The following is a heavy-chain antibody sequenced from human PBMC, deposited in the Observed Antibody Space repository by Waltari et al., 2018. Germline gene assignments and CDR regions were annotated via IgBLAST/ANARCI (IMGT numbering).Heavy chain of an antibody. CDR2: IYYSGST. V-gene: IGHV4-61*05. J-gene: IGHJ3*02. CDR3: ARGGGVVIASDAFDI. Sequence: QLQLQESGPGLVKPSETLSLTCTVSGGSISSSSYYWGWIRQPPGKGLEWIGYIYYSGSTNYNPSLKSRVTISVDTSKNQFSLKRSSVTAADTAVYYCARGGGVVIASDAFDIWGQGTMVTVSS. CDR1: GGSISSSSYY. D-gene: IGHD2-21*01.